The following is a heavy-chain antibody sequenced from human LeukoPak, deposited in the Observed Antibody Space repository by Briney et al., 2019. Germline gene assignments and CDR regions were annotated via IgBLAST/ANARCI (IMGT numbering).Heavy chain of an antibody. Sequence: GGSLRLSCAASGFTFSSYAMSWVRQAPGKGLEWVSAISGSGGSTYYTDSVKGRFTISRDNSKNTLYLQMNSLRADDTAVYYCARDRNDFWSGSWDYWGQGTLVTVSS. J-gene: IGHJ4*02. CDR3: ARDRNDFWSGSWDY. CDR2: ISGSGGST. CDR1: GFTFSSYA. D-gene: IGHD3-3*01. V-gene: IGHV3-23*01.